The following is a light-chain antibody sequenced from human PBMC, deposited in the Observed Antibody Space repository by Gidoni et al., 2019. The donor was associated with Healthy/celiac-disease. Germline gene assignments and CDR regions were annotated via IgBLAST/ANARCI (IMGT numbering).Light chain of an antibody. CDR1: QSISSSQ. J-gene: IGKJ4*01. Sequence: EIVLTQSPGTLSLSPGQSATLSSSQSISSSQLAWYQQKPGQAPRPLMYGASSRATGLPDRFSGSGSGTDFTLTISRLEPEDFAVYYCQHFGNFGGGTKVE. V-gene: IGKV3-20*01. CDR3: QHFGN. CDR2: GAS.